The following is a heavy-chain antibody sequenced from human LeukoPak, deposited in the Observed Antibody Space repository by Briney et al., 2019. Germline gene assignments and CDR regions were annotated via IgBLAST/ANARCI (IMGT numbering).Heavy chain of an antibody. D-gene: IGHD6-13*01. CDR1: GGSISSGGYY. V-gene: IGHV4-31*03. Sequence: SETLSLTCTVSGGSISSGGYYWSWIRQHPGKGLEGIGYIYYSGSTYYNPSLKSRVTISVDTSKNQFSLKLSSVTAADTAVYYCARASGSSWYGYFDYWGQGTLVTVSS. CDR3: ARASGSSWYGYFDY. CDR2: IYYSGST. J-gene: IGHJ4*02.